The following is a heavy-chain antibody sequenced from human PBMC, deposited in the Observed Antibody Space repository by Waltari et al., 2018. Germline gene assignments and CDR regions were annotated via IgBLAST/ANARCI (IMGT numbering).Heavy chain of an antibody. CDR1: GFTFSSNY. V-gene: IGHV3-66*02. J-gene: IGHJ6*02. CDR2: IYSGGRT. Sequence: EVQLVESGGGLVKPGGSLRLSCAAFGFTFSSNYMSWVRQAPGKGLEWVSVIYSGGRTYYADSVKGRFTISRDNSKNTLYLQMNSLRAEDTAVYYCAREGYYYGMDVWGQGTTVTVSS. CDR3: AREGYYYGMDV.